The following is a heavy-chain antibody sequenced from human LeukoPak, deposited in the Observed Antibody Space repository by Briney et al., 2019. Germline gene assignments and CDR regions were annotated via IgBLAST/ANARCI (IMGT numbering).Heavy chain of an antibody. V-gene: IGHV4-39*01. CDR2: IYYSGST. J-gene: IGHJ4*02. CDR1: GGSISSSSYY. D-gene: IGHD4-17*01. CDR3: ARRGDYGGYGAIDY. Sequence: SETLSLTCTVSGGSISSSSYYWGWIRQPPGKGLEWIGSIYYSGSTYYNPSLKSRVTISVDTSKNQFSLKLSSVTAADTAVYYCARRGDYGGYGAIDYWGQGTLVTVSS.